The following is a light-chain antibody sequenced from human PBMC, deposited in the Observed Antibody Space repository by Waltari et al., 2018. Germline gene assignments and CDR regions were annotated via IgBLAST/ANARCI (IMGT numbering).Light chain of an antibody. Sequence: QSALTQPASVSGSPGQSITVSCTGTSSHVGSYPYVSWYQQHPGKAPRLIIYNVNSRPSGVSHRFAGSKSDNTASLTISGLQAEDEADYYCASYTKTSTLVFGGGTKLTVL. CDR2: NVN. CDR3: ASYTKTSTLV. CDR1: SSHVGSYPY. V-gene: IGLV2-14*03. J-gene: IGLJ2*01.